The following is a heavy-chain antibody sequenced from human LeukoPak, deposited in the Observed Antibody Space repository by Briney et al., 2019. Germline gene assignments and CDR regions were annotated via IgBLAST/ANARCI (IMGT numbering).Heavy chain of an antibody. CDR3: AKGVAAFGGVIVIPTGYFDL. D-gene: IGHD3-16*02. V-gene: IGHV3-23*01. CDR1: GFTFSSYA. CDR2: ISGSGGST. J-gene: IGHJ2*01. Sequence: GGSLRLSCAASGFTFSSYAMSWVRQAPGKGLEWVSAISGSGGSTYYADSVKGRFTISRDNSKNTLYLQMNSLRAEDTAVYYCAKGVAAFGGVIVIPTGYFDLWGRGTLVTVSS.